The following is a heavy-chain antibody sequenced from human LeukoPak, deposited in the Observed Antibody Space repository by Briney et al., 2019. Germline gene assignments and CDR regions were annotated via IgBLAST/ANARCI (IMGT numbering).Heavy chain of an antibody. CDR2: INHSGST. J-gene: IGHJ3*02. V-gene: IGHV4-34*01. CDR1: GGSFSTYY. D-gene: IGHD3-22*01. Sequence: SETLSLTCAVYGGSFSTYYWSWIRQPPGKGLEWIGEINHSGSTNYNPSLKSRVTISVDTSKNQFSLKLSSVTAADTAVYYCARFTYNYDRSGFHDAFDIWGQGTMVTVSS. CDR3: ARFTYNYDRSGFHDAFDI.